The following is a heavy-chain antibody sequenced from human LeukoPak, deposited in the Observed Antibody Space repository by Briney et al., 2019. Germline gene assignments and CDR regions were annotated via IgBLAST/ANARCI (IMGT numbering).Heavy chain of an antibody. V-gene: IGHV1-8*02. Sequence: ASVKVSCTASGGTFSSYAISWVRQAPGQGLEWMGWMNPNSGNTGYAQKFQGRVTMTRNTSISTAYMELSSLRSEDTAVYYCARAPYYGFWSGYYSNWFDPWGQGTLVTVSS. CDR2: MNPNSGNT. CDR1: GGTFSSYA. CDR3: ARAPYYGFWSGYYSNWFDP. D-gene: IGHD3-3*01. J-gene: IGHJ5*02.